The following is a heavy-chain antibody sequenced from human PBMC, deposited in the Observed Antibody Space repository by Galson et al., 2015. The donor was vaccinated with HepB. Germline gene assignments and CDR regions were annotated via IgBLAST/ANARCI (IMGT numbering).Heavy chain of an antibody. CDR3: ARARIAVAASFDY. CDR1: GGTFSRYA. V-gene: IGHV1-69*13. J-gene: IGHJ4*02. D-gene: IGHD6-19*01. CDR2: ITPIFGRA. Sequence: SVKVSCKASGGTFSRYAISWVRQAPGQGLEWMGGITPIFGRANYAQKFQGRVTITADESTSTAYMELGSLRSEDTAVYYCARARIAVAASFDYWGQGTLVTVSS.